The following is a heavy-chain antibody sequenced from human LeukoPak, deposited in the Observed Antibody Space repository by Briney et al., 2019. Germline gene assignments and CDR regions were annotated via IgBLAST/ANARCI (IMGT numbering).Heavy chain of an antibody. J-gene: IGHJ4*02. D-gene: IGHD1-26*01. V-gene: IGHV3-30-3*01. Sequence: PGGSLRLSCEASGFSLSSYAFHWVRQAPGKGLEWVSFVSFDGRNKNYADSVRGRFTISRDNSKNTLYLQMNSVTYEDTAVYYCARGVVPPELGSYYYVYWGQGTLVTVSS. CDR3: ARGVVPPELGSYYYVY. CDR1: GFSLSSYA. CDR2: VSFDGRNK.